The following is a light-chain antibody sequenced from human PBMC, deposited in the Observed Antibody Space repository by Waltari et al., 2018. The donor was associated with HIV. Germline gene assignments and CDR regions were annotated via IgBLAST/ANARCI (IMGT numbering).Light chain of an antibody. J-gene: IGLJ2*01. CDR2: EVS. V-gene: IGLV2-14*01. Sequence: QSALPQPASVSGSPGQSITISCTGTNTDVGDYNYVSCYQQPPGKAPKLMIFEVSDRPSGVSNRFSGSKSGNTASLTISGLQAEDEADYYCSSYTSTSIPVFGGGTKLTVL. CDR1: NTDVGDYNY. CDR3: SSYTSTSIPV.